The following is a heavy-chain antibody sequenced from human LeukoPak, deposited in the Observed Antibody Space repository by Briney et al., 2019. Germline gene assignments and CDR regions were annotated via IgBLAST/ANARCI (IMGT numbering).Heavy chain of an antibody. CDR2: IYTSGST. J-gene: IGHJ2*01. D-gene: IGHD3-10*01. CDR3: ARESRFDRTPEIGYWYFDL. CDR1: GGSISSYY. V-gene: IGHV4-4*07. Sequence: SETLSLTCTVSGGSISSYYWSWIRQPAGKGLEWIGRIYTSGSTNYNPSLKSRVTMSVDTSKNQFSLKLSSVTAADTAVYYCARESRFDRTPEIGYWYFDLWGRGTLVTVSS.